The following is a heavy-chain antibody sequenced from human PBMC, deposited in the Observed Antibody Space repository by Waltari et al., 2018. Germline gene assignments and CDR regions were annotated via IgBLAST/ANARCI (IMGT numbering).Heavy chain of an antibody. J-gene: IGHJ4*02. CDR2: INVGNGNT. Sequence: QVQLVQSGAEVKKPGASVKVSCKASGYTFFAYAIHWVRQAPGQRPEWMGWINVGNGNTKYSQKLQGRVTITSDTSASTAYVELSSLTSEDTALYYCARGHRLPFFDFWGKGTLVTVSS. CDR3: ARGHRLPFFDF. D-gene: IGHD5-18*01. CDR1: GYTFFAYA. V-gene: IGHV1-3*01.